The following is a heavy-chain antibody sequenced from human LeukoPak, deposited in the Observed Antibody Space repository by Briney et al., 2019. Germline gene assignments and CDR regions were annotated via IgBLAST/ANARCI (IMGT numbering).Heavy chain of an antibody. D-gene: IGHD6-6*01. V-gene: IGHV4-39*01. Sequence: SETLSLTCTVSGGSISSSSYYWGWIRQPPGKGLEWIGSIYCSGSTYYNPSLKSRVTISVDTSKNQFSLKLSSVTAADTAVYYCARHPETYSSSSSWFDPWGQGTLVTVSS. CDR1: GGSISSSSYY. J-gene: IGHJ5*02. CDR3: ARHPETYSSSSSWFDP. CDR2: IYCSGST.